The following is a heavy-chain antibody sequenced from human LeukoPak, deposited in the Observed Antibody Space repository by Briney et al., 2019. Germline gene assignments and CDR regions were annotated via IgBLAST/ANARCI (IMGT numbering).Heavy chain of an antibody. CDR1: GFSFSSYA. CDR3: AKDRFSTSFGGLSNDH. J-gene: IGHJ4*02. D-gene: IGHD3-16*01. Sequence: GGSLRLSCAASGFSFSSYAMSWVRQAPGKGLEWVSAISGSGGKTHYADSVKGRSTISRDISKNTLYLQMNSLRAEDTAVYYCAKDRFSTSFGGLSNDHWGQGTLVTVPS. CDR2: ISGSGGKT. V-gene: IGHV3-23*01.